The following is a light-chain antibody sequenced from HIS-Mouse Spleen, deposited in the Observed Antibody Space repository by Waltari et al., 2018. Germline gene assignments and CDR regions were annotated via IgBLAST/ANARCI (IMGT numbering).Light chain of an antibody. CDR3: QQYYSTPFT. V-gene: IGKV4-1*01. Sequence: DIVMTQSSDSLAVSLGERATINCQSSQSVLYSSNNKNYLAWYQQKPGQPPKLLIYWASTRESGVPDRFSGSGSGTDFTLTISSLQAEDVAVYYCQQYYSTPFTFGPGTKVDIK. CDR2: WAS. CDR1: QSVLYSSNNKNY. J-gene: IGKJ3*01.